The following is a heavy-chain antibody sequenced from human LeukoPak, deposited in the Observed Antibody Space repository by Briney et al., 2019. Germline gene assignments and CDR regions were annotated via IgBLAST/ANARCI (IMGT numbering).Heavy chain of an antibody. CDR1: GGSFSGYY. V-gene: IGHV4-34*01. CDR3: ASLHDSSGSNDY. D-gene: IGHD3-22*01. J-gene: IGHJ4*02. CDR2: INHSGST. Sequence: SETLSLTCAVYGGSFSGYYWSWIRQPPGKGLEWIGEINHSGSTNYNPSLKSRVTISVDTSKIQFSLKLSSVAAADTAVYYCASLHDSSGSNDYWGQGTLVTVSS.